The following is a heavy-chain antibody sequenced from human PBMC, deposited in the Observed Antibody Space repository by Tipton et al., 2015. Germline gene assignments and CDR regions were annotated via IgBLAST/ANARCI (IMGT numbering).Heavy chain of an antibody. CDR1: EFTFSNFW. CDR2: INQDGTET. CDR3: ARDNTGTTFDY. V-gene: IGHV3-7*01. J-gene: IGHJ4*02. D-gene: IGHD1-7*01. Sequence: SLRLSCAVSEFTFSNFWMSWVRQAPGKGLEWVGQINQDGTETCYGDSVKGRFTISRDNAKNSLFLQSNSLRAEDTAVYFCARDNTGTTFDYWGQGTLVTVSS.